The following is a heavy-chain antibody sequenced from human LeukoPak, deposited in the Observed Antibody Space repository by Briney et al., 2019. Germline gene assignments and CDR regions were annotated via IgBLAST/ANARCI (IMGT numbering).Heavy chain of an antibody. CDR2: IKEDGSEK. J-gene: IGHJ4*02. Sequence: GGSLRLSCAASGFTFSSYWMSWVRQAPGKGLEWVANIKEDGSEKNYVDSVKGRFTISRDNAKNSLYLQMNSLRAEDTAVYYCARGHDSANFDYWGQGTLVTVSS. D-gene: IGHD3-22*01. CDR3: ARGHDSANFDY. CDR1: GFTFSSYW. V-gene: IGHV3-7*05.